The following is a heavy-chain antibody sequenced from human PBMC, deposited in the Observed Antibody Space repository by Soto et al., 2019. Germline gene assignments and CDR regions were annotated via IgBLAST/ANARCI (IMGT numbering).Heavy chain of an antibody. D-gene: IGHD1-1*01. V-gene: IGHV3-15*07. CDR3: TTGSNEGY. J-gene: IGHJ4*02. Sequence: EVQLLESGGGLVKPGGSLRLSCAASGFSFSSAWMNWVRQAPGKGLEWVGRIRTKPEGETTDYPAPVKGRFTISRDDSKTTLYLQMTCLKIEDTAVYYCTTGSNEGYWGQGTRVTVSS. CDR1: GFSFSSAW. CDR2: IRTKPEGETT.